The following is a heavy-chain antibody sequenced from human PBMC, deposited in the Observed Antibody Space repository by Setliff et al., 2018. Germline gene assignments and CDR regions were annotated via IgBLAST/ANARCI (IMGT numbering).Heavy chain of an antibody. CDR1: GFTFSSYG. Sequence: GGSLRLSCVASGFTFSSYGMHWVRQAPGKGLEWVAFIWYDGSDKYYADSVKGRFTVSRDNSRDTSISTAYMELTGLRYDDTAIYYCARDTLTLGDITLFDYWGQGTLVTVSS. V-gene: IGHV3-30*02. J-gene: IGHJ4*02. D-gene: IGHD3-16*01. CDR2: IWYDGSDK. CDR3: ARDTLTLGDITLFDY.